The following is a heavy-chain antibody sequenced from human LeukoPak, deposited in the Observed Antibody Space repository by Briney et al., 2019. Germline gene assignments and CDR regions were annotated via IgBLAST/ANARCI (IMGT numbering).Heavy chain of an antibody. D-gene: IGHD5-12*01. CDR3: ARDDSDYDDAFLI. V-gene: IGHV4-59*02. CDR1: GGSVASYY. Sequence: SETLSLTCSVSGGSVASYYWNWLRQSPGKGLDWIGYIHYSCSTNYNHSLESRVTISVDTSRNPFSLKLNSVTAADTAVYYCARDDSDYDDAFLIWGEGTMVSVSS. CDR2: IHYSCST. J-gene: IGHJ3*02.